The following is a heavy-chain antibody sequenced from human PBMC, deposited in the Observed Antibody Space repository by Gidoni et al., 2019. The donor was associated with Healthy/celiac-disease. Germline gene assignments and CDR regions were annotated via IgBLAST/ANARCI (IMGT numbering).Heavy chain of an antibody. D-gene: IGHD1-26*01. Sequence: SGFTFSSYGMHWVRQAPGKGLEWVAVIWYDGSNNYYADSVKGRFTISRDNSKNTLYLQMNSLRAEDTAVYYCARGKIYSAKGGMDVWGQGTTVTVSS. J-gene: IGHJ6*02. CDR1: GFTFSSYG. V-gene: IGHV3-33*01. CDR3: ARGKIYSAKGGMDV. CDR2: IWYDGSNN.